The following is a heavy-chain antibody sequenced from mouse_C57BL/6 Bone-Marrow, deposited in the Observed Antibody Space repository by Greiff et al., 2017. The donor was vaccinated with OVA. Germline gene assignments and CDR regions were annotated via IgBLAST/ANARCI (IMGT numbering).Heavy chain of an antibody. V-gene: IGHV5-4*01. CDR2: ISDGGSYT. J-gene: IGHJ1*03. Sequence: EVQRVESGGGLVKPGGSLKLSCAASGFTFSSYAMSWVRQTPEKRLKWVATISDGGSYTYYPDNVKGRFTISRDNAKHNLYLQMSHLKSEDTAMYYCATKLLRYFDVWGTGTTVTVSS. D-gene: IGHD1-1*01. CDR1: GFTFSSYA. CDR3: ATKLLRYFDV.